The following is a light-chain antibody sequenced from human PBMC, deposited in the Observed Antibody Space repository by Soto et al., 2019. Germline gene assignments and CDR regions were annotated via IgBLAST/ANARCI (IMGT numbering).Light chain of an antibody. CDR1: QTISHY. J-gene: IGKJ5*01. Sequence: DIEMTQSPSSLSASVGDRVTITCRASQTISHYLNWYQHKPGKAPNLLIYAASTLQSGVPSRFSGSGSGTEFTLTISSLQPEDFATYYCQQLNSYPITFGQGTRLEIK. V-gene: IGKV1-9*01. CDR2: AAS. CDR3: QQLNSYPIT.